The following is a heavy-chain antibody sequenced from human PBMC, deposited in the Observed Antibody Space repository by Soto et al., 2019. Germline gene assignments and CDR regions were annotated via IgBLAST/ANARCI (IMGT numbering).Heavy chain of an antibody. CDR3: ARDFTGWPPDGVDS. Sequence: QVHLVQSGAEVKKPGASVKVSCKASGFTFTSYAITWVRQAPGQGLEWMGWISAYNGNTNYAQNLQGSVTRTTDSSTSKASMELGSLTSDDTAVYYCARDFTGWPPDGVDSWGQGTLVTVSS. CDR1: GFTFTSYA. CDR2: ISAYNGNT. J-gene: IGHJ4*02. V-gene: IGHV1-18*01. D-gene: IGHD3-16*01.